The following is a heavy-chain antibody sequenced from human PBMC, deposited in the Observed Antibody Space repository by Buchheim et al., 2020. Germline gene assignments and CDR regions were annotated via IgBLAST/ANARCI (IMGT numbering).Heavy chain of an antibody. CDR3: ARGAFLVVVGASDWYFDL. Sequence: QVQLVQSGAAVKKPGASVKVSCKASGYTFTSYYMHWVRQAPGQGLEWMGIINPSGGSTSYAQKFQGRVTMTRDTSTSPVYMELSSLRSEDTAVYYCARGAFLVVVGASDWYFDLWGRGTL. CDR2: INPSGGST. D-gene: IGHD2-21*01. V-gene: IGHV1-46*01. J-gene: IGHJ2*01. CDR1: GYTFTSYY.